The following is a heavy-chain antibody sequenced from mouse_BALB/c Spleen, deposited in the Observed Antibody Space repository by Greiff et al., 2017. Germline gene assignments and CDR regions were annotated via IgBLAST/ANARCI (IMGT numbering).Heavy chain of an antibody. CDR2: IWAGGST. D-gene: IGHD2-14*01. Sequence: VQVVESGPGLVAPSQSLSITCTVSGFSLTSYGVHWVRQPPGKGLEWLGVIWAGGSTNYNSALMSRLSISKDNSKSQVFLKMNSLQTDDTAMYYCAREGKNYRYDGDFDYWGQGTTLTVSS. J-gene: IGHJ2*01. CDR3: AREGKNYRYDGDFDY. CDR1: GFSLTSYG. V-gene: IGHV2-9*02.